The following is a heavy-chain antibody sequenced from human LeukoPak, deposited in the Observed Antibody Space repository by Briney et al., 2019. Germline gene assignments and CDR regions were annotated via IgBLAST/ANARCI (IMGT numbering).Heavy chain of an antibody. J-gene: IGHJ6*03. Sequence: SETLSLTCTVSGCSISSYSWSWVRQPPGKGLEGSGYIYFSGSTNYNPSLKSRATISVDTSKNQFSLKLSPVTAAATAVYYCARRYCSGGNCYADVWGKGITVTVSS. V-gene: IGHV4-59*08. D-gene: IGHD2-15*01. CDR2: IYFSGST. CDR3: ARRYCSGGNCYADV. CDR1: GCSISSYS.